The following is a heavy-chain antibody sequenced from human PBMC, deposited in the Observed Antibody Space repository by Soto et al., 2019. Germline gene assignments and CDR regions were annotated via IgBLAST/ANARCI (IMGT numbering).Heavy chain of an antibody. D-gene: IGHD2-2*01. V-gene: IGHV3-64D*06. CDR1: GFTFGSYA. Sequence: PGGSLRLSYSASGFTFGSYAVHWVRQAPGKGLEYVSAISSNGGSTYYADSVKGRFTISRDNSKNTLYLQMSSLRAEDTAVYYCVKDLSAQLTYYFDYWGQGTLVTVSS. CDR2: ISSNGGST. CDR3: VKDLSAQLTYYFDY. J-gene: IGHJ4*02.